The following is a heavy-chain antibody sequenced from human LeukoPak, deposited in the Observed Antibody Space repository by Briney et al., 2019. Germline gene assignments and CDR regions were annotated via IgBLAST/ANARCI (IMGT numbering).Heavy chain of an antibody. Sequence: SETLSLTCTVSGGSISSGGYYWSWVRQHRGKGLEWIGYIYYSGSTYYNPSLKSRVTISVDTSKNQFSLKLSSVTAADTAVYYCARDSHPHYFDYWGQGTLVTVSS. CDR3: ARDSHPHYFDY. V-gene: IGHV4-31*03. J-gene: IGHJ4*02. CDR2: IYYSGST. CDR1: GGSISSGGYY.